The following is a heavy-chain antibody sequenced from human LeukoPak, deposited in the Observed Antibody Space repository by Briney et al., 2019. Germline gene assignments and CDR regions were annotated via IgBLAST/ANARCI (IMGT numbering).Heavy chain of an antibody. Sequence: SETLSLTCAVYGGSFSGYYWSWIRQPPGKGLEWIGEINHSGSTNYNPSLKSRVTISVDTSKNQFSLKLSSVTAADTAVYYCAKGLGGGYSYGHGLDYWGQGTLVTVSS. CDR3: AKGLGGGYSYGHGLDY. J-gene: IGHJ4*02. CDR1: GGSFSGYY. CDR2: INHSGST. V-gene: IGHV4-34*01. D-gene: IGHD5-18*01.